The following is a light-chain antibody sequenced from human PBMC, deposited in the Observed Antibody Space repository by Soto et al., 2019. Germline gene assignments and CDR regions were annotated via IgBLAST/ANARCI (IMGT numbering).Light chain of an antibody. CDR2: AAS. CDR1: QSITTY. V-gene: IGKV1-39*01. J-gene: IGKJ1*01. CDR3: QQSYNTPLT. Sequence: DIQMTQSPSSLSASVGDRDTITCRASQSITTYLNWCQQKPGKAPKLLIYAASNLQSGVPSRFSGSGSGTDFALTISSLQPEDVATYFCQQSYNTPLTFGQGTKVE.